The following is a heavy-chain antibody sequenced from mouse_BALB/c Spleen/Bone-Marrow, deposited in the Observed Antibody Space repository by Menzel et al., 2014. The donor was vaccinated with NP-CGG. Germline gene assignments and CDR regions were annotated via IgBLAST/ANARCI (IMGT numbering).Heavy chain of an antibody. J-gene: IGHJ1*01. D-gene: IGHD2-3*01. Sequence: QVHVKQSGAELVKPGASVKLSCKASGYTFTSYWMHWVKQRPGQGLEWIGEIIPSNGRTNCNEKFKSKATLTVDKSSNTAYMQLSSLTSEDSAVYYCARWLLQYFDVWGAGTTVTVSS. V-gene: IGHV1S81*02. CDR1: GYTFTSYW. CDR2: IIPSNGRT. CDR3: ARWLLQYFDV.